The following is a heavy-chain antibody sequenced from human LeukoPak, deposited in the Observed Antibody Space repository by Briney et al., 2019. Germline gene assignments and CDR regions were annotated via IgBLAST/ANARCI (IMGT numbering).Heavy chain of an antibody. D-gene: IGHD3-22*01. CDR3: ARDSRYYDSSGLDY. CDR1: GGSISSYY. Sequence: SETLSLTCTVSGGSISSYYWSWIRQPPGKGLEWIGNIYYTGSTNYNPSLKSRVTMSVDTSKNQLSLKLSSLTAADSAVYYCARDSRYYDSSGLDYWGQGTLVTVSS. V-gene: IGHV4-59*12. CDR2: IYYTGST. J-gene: IGHJ4*02.